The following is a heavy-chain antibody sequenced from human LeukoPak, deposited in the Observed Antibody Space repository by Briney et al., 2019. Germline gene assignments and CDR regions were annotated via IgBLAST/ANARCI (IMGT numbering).Heavy chain of an antibody. J-gene: IGHJ4*02. D-gene: IGHD5-12*01. V-gene: IGHV4-30-4*01. CDR2: ITYSGST. CDR1: GGSISSDDYY. CDR3: ARGGVGGYDYFDS. Sequence: SQTLSLTCTVSGGSISSDDYYWSWIRQPPGRGLEWIGHITYSGSTDYSPSLRSRVTMSVDTSKNQFSLKLNSVTAAETAMYFCARGGVGGYDYFDSWGQGTLVAVSS.